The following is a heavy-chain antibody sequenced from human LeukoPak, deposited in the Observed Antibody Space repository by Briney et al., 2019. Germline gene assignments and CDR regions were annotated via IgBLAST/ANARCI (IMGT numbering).Heavy chain of an antibody. J-gene: IGHJ5*02. CDR2: INHSGST. Sequence: SETLSLNCAVYGGSFSGYYWSWIRQPPGKGLEWIGEINHSGSTNYNPSLKSRVTISVDTSKNQFSLKLSSVTAADTAVYYCARALYCSSTSCYRPYNWFDPWGQGTLVTVSS. V-gene: IGHV4-34*01. D-gene: IGHD2-2*01. CDR1: GGSFSGYY. CDR3: ARALYCSSTSCYRPYNWFDP.